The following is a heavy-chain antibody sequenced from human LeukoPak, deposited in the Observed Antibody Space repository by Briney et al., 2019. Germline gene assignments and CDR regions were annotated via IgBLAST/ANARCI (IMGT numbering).Heavy chain of an antibody. J-gene: IGHJ3*02. D-gene: IGHD2-2*01. V-gene: IGHV4-39*01. Sequence: PSESLTLTCTVSGXSISSSSYYWVWIRQPPGQGLDWVVSIYCSGKTYYNPSLKSLVTISVNTSKKQFSQKLSSVTAADAAVYYCARREYCSSTSCNDAFDIWGQGTMVTVSS. CDR2: IYCSGKT. CDR1: GXSISSSSYY. CDR3: ARREYCSSTSCNDAFDI.